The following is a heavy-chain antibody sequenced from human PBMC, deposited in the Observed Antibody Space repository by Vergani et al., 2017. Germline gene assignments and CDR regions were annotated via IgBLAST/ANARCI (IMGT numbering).Heavy chain of an antibody. V-gene: IGHV4-61*05. Sequence: QLQLQESGPGLVKPSETLSLTCTVSGGSISSSSYYWGWIRQPPGKGLEWIGYISYSGDTNCAPSLKSRVSISLDTSKNQFSLQVNSVTPSDTAVYYCARGGWLVPDVWGQGTLVTVSS. J-gene: IGHJ4*02. CDR3: ARGGWLVPDV. D-gene: IGHD2-21*02. CDR2: ISYSGDT. CDR1: GGSISSSSYY.